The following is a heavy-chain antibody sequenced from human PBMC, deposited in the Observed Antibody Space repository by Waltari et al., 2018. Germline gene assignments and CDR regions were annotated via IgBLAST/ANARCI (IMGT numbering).Heavy chain of an antibody. D-gene: IGHD3-10*01. J-gene: IGHJ4*02. CDR1: GGPFNNDA. Sequence: QVQLVPSGAEVKKPGSSVKVSCKASGGPFNNDAISWVRQAPGQGLEWMGRIIPILNLTNYAQRFQGRVTMTADKSTTTAYMELSSLSSADTAVYYCARARGELADFDFWGQGTQVTVSS. V-gene: IGHV1-69*04. CDR2: IIPILNLT. CDR3: ARARGELADFDF.